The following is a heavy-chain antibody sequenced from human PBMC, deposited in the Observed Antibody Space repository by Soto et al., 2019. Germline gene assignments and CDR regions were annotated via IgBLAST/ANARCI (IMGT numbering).Heavy chain of an antibody. CDR3: DSPIFRDCGSDVYGGFPEYSFLDV. V-gene: IGHV3-23*01. J-gene: IGHJ6*03. CDR1: GFKCINYA. Sequence: GPLRLPWAASGFKCINYAMRWIRQTPGKGLEGVSPICRSGGSTCYADSVKGRFTISRNNSKNTLYLQRNSLRAEDTDVYYCDSPIFRDCGSDVYGGFPEYSFLDVWGKGTTVTVSS. D-gene: IGHD5-12*01. CDR2: ICRSGGST.